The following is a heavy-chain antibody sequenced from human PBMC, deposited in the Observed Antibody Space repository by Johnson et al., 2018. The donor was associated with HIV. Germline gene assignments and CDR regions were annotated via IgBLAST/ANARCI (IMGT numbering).Heavy chain of an antibody. CDR3: ARDPVQGYSYGPTHDAFDI. Sequence: QVQLVESGGGVVQPGRSLRLSCAASGFTFSSYAMHWVRQAPGTGLEWVAVISYDGSNKYYADSVKGQFTTSRDNAKTTLYLQMNSLRAEDTAVYYCARDPVQGYSYGPTHDAFDIWGQGTMVTVSS. D-gene: IGHD5-18*01. V-gene: IGHV3-30-3*01. CDR2: ISYDGSNK. CDR1: GFTFSSYA. J-gene: IGHJ3*02.